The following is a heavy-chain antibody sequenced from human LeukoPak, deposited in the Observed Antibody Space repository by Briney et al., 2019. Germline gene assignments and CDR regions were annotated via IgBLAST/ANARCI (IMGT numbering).Heavy chain of an antibody. CDR1: GFSFSSSW. V-gene: IGHV3-7*01. D-gene: IGHD1-26*01. CDR3: VRDASYGRLDI. CDR2: INGDGSKK. J-gene: IGHJ4*02. Sequence: GGSLRLSCAASGFSFSSSWMAWVRQVPGKGLEWVAIINGDGSKKFPVGSVPGRFSIPRDNARTSVYLQMNRLTAEDTAVYYCVRDASYGRLDIWGRGTLVTVSS.